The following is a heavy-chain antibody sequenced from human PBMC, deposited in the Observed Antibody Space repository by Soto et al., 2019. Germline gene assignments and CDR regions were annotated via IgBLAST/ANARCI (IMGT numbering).Heavy chain of an antibody. D-gene: IGHD1-1*01. CDR3: AREGRMGTFDY. Sequence: SETLSLTCTVSGGSVSGGSYFWSWVRQPPGKGLEWIGYFYYSGSTKYNHSLKSRVTILEDTSKNQFSLKLNSVTAADTAVYYCAREGRMGTFDYWGQGALVTVS. CDR2: FYYSGST. CDR1: GGSVSGGSYF. V-gene: IGHV4-61*01. J-gene: IGHJ4*02.